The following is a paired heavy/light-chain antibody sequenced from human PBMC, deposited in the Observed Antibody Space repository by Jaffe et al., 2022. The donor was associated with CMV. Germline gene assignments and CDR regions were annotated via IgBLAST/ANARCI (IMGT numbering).Heavy chain of an antibody. D-gene: IGHD5-18*01. Sequence: QLQLQESGPGLVKPSETLSLTCTVSGGSISSSSYYWGWIRQPPGKGLEWIASIYYSGSTYYNPSLKSRVTISVDTSKNQFSLKLSSVTAADTAVYYCARHPALWIQLWFDYWGQGTLVTVSS. J-gene: IGHJ4*02. CDR1: GGSISSSSYY. CDR3: ARHPALWIQLWFDY. V-gene: IGHV4-39*01. CDR2: IYYSGST.
Light chain of an antibody. CDR3: CSYAGSHTAV. Sequence: QSALTQPRSVSGSPGQSVTISCTGTSSDVGGYDYVSWYQQHPGKAPKLMIYDVSKRPSGVPDRFSGSKSGNTASLTISGLQAEDEADYYCCSYAGSHTAVFGGGTKLTVL. J-gene: IGLJ2*01. CDR2: DVS. V-gene: IGLV2-11*01. CDR1: SSDVGGYDY.